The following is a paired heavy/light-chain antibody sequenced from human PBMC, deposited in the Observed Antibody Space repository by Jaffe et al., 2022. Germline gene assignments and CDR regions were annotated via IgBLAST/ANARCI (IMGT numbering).Light chain of an antibody. J-gene: IGKJ4*01. Sequence: DIQMTQSPSSLSASVGDRVTITCRASQSISSYLNWYQQKPGKAPKLLIYAASSLQSGVPSRFSGSGSGTDFTLTISSLQPEDFATYYCQQSYSTPLFGGGTKVEIK. V-gene: IGKV1-39*01. CDR1: QSISSY. CDR3: QQSYSTPL. CDR2: AAS.
Heavy chain of an antibody. CDR1: GGSVSSGSYY. V-gene: IGHV4-61*01. Sequence: QVQLQESGPGLVKPSETLSLTCTVSGGSVSSGSYYWSWIRQPPGKGLEWIGYIYYSGSTNYNPSLKSRVTISVDTSKNQFSLKLSSVTAADTAVYYCARTLRDIVVVVAATRLAFDIWGQGTMVTVSS. CDR2: IYYSGST. D-gene: IGHD2-15*01. CDR3: ARTLRDIVVVVAATRLAFDI. J-gene: IGHJ3*02.